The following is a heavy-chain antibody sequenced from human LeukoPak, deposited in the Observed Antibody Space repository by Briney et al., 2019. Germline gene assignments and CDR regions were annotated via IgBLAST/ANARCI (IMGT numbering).Heavy chain of an antibody. V-gene: IGHV3-23*01. CDR1: GFTFSSYA. J-gene: IGHJ4*02. CDR2: ISGTDGST. Sequence: PPGGSLRLSCAASGFTFSSYAMSWVRQAPGKGLEWVSTISGTDGSTYYSGSVKGRVTISRDDSRNTLYLRMNNVRAGDTAIYYCAKRRTSYSNSPSDYWGQGTLVTVSS. CDR3: AKRRTSYSNSPSDY. D-gene: IGHD6-6*01.